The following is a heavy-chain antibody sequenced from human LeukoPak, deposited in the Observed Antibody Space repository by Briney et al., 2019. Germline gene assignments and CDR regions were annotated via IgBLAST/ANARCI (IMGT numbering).Heavy chain of an antibody. CDR1: GESFSGYY. Sequence: SETLSLTCAVYGESFSGYYWSWIRQPPGKGPEWIGEINHSGSTNYNPSHESRVTMTVDMSKNQFSLKLSSVTAADTAVYYCARAAPYGGYSTFDYWGQGTLVTVSS. J-gene: IGHJ4*02. V-gene: IGHV4-34*01. CDR3: ARAAPYGGYSTFDY. CDR2: INHSGST. D-gene: IGHD5-12*01.